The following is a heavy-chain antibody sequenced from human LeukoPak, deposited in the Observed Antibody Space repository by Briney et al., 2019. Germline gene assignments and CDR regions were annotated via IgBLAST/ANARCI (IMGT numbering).Heavy chain of an antibody. Sequence: GGSLRLSCAASGFTVSSNYMSWVRQAPGKGLEWVSVIYSGGSTYYADSVKGRFTISRDNSKNTLYLQMNSLRAEDTAVYYCAGVVWVAGTSMDVWGQGTTVTVSS. CDR2: IYSGGST. CDR3: AGVVWVAGTSMDV. J-gene: IGHJ6*02. D-gene: IGHD6-19*01. CDR1: GFTVSSNY. V-gene: IGHV3-53*01.